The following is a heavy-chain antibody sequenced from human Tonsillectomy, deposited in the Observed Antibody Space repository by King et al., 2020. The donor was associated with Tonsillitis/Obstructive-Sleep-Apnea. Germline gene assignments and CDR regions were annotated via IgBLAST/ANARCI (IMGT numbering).Heavy chain of an antibody. CDR3: ARGPGDCGSGGCYFDS. CDR1: GFTFSNYA. D-gene: IGHD3-10*01. CDR2: ISYDGGNK. J-gene: IGHJ4*02. Sequence: VQLVESGGGVVQPGRSLRLSCAASGFTFSNYAIHWVRQAPGKGLEWVALISYDGGNKYYADSVKGRFTISRDNSKNTLYLQMNSLRAEDTAVYYCARGPGDCGSGGCYFDSWGQGTLVTVSS. V-gene: IGHV3-30*04.